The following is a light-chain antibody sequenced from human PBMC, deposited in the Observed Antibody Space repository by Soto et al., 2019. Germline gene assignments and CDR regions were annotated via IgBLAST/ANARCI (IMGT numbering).Light chain of an antibody. CDR1: SSDIGACNC. J-gene: IGLJ2*01. CDR3: SSYTTTATLVV. CDR2: DVD. Sequence: QSALTQPASVSGSPGQSITLSCTGTSSDIGACNCVSWYQQHPGKAPKLIIYDVDNRASGVSNRFSGSKSDNTASLTISGLQAEDESDFYCSSYTTTATLVVFGGGTKLTVL. V-gene: IGLV2-14*01.